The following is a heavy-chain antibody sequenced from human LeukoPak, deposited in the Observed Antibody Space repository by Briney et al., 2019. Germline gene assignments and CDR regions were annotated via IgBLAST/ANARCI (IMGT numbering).Heavy chain of an antibody. J-gene: IGHJ4*02. D-gene: IGHD6-13*01. Sequence: AGGSLRLSCAASGFTFSSYSMNWVRQAPGKGLEWVSSISSSSSYIYYADSVKGRFTISRDNAKNSLYLQMNSLRAEDTAVYYCATVGIAAAAADYWGQRTLVTVSS. CDR2: ISSSSSYI. V-gene: IGHV3-21*01. CDR1: GFTFSSYS. CDR3: ATVGIAAAAADY.